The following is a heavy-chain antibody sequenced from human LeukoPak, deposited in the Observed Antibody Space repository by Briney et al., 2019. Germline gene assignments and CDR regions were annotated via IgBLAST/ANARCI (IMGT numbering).Heavy chain of an antibody. CDR3: ARSSGSYHF. CDR1: GYTFTSYD. Sequence: ASVKVSCKTSGYTFTSYDINWVRQATGQGLEWMGWMKPDSGRTGYAQKFQGRVTMTRDTSITTAYMELGGLTSDDTAVYYCARSSGSYHFWGQGTPVTVSS. D-gene: IGHD3-16*02. CDR2: MKPDSGRT. V-gene: IGHV1-8*01. J-gene: IGHJ4*02.